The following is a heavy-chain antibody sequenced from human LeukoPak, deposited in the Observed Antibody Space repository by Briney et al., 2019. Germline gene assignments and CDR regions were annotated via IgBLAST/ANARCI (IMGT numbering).Heavy chain of an antibody. J-gene: IGHJ6*03. Sequence: GGSLRLSCAASGFTFSSYDMHWVPQAPGKGLEGVTFIRYDGSNKYYADSVKGRFTISRDNSKNTLYLQMNSLRAEDTAVYYCAKGVGYCSSASCYYYYYYMDVWGKGTTVTVSS. CDR1: GFTFSSYD. CDR3: AKGVGYCSSASCYYYYYYMDV. V-gene: IGHV3-30*02. CDR2: IRYDGSNK. D-gene: IGHD2-2*01.